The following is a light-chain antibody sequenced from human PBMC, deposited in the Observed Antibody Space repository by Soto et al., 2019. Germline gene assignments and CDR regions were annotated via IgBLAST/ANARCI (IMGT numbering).Light chain of an antibody. Sequence: QSVLTQPPSVSAAPGQRVPISCSGGSTNIGNNYVSWYQHLPGAAPKLLIFENDKRPSGIPDRFSGSKSGTSATLGITGVQTGDEADYYCGTWDTSLSAGVFGGGTKLTVL. CDR3: GTWDTSLSAGV. CDR1: STNIGNNY. V-gene: IGLV1-51*02. J-gene: IGLJ2*01. CDR2: END.